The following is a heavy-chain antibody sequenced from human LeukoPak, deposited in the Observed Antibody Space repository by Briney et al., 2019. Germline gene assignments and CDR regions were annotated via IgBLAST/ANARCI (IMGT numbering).Heavy chain of an antibody. CDR1: GYTFTSYD. V-gene: IGHV1-8*01. CDR2: MNPNSGNT. CDR3: ARDERPEGYYYYYMDV. Sequence: ASVKVSCKASGYTFTSYDIHWVRQATGQGLEWMGWMNPNSGNTGYAQKFQGRVTMTRNTSISTAYMELRSLRSDDTAVYYCARDERPEGYYYYYMDVWGKGTTVTISS. J-gene: IGHJ6*03. D-gene: IGHD6-25*01.